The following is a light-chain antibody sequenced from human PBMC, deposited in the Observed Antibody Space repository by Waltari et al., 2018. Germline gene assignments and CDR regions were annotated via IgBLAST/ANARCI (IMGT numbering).Light chain of an antibody. Sequence: QSVLTQPPSVSGAPGQRVTISCTGSGSNIGAGHEVHWYQQLPRAAPKLLIYGSSSRPLGVPDRFFGSTSGTSASLAIAGLQAEDEADYYCQSYDISLSVVFGGGTKLTVL. CDR3: QSYDISLSVV. CDR2: GSS. J-gene: IGLJ3*02. CDR1: GSNIGAGHE. V-gene: IGLV1-40*01.